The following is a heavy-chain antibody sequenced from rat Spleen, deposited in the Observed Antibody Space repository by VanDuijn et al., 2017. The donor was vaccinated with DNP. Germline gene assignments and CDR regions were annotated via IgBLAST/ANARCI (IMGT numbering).Heavy chain of an antibody. CDR2: ISSGGST. CDR1: GFSLTSYG. V-gene: IGHV2S12*01. D-gene: IGHD1-1*01. J-gene: IGHJ2*01. Sequence: QVQLKESGPGLVQPSQTLSLTCTVSGFSLTSYGVSWVRQPPGKGLEWIAAISSGGSTYYNSALKSRLSISRDTSKSQVFLKMNSLQTEDTAIYFCTRDRVITTVVPFDYWGQGVMVTVSS. CDR3: TRDRVITTVVPFDY.